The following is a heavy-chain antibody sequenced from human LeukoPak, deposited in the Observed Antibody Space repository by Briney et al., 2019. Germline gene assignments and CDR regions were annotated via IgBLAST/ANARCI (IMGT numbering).Heavy chain of an antibody. CDR3: ARAGTGDRSAVFDY. CDR1: GGPFSGYY. CDR2: INHNGYT. V-gene: IGHV4-34*01. D-gene: IGHD7-27*01. Sequence: PSETLSLTCAVYGGPFSGYYWNWIRQPPGKGLEWIGEINHNGYTNYNPSLEGRVTISVDTSKNQFSLKVYSLTAADTAVYFCARAGTGDRSAVFDYWGQEILVTVSS. J-gene: IGHJ4*02.